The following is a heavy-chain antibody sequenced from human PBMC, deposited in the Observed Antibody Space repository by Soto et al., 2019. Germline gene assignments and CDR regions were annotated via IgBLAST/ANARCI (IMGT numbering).Heavy chain of an antibody. CDR2: IKEDGSEK. CDR1: GCTLSNYG. CDR3: ARVATPISRNDH. J-gene: IGHJ4*02. V-gene: IGHV3-7*03. Sequence: PXGSLRLSCTAAGCTLSNYGMTWVRQAPGKGLEWVARIKEDGSEKYHVDSVKGRFTIFRDNAKNSLYLQMNSLRPEDTAVYYCARVATPISRNDHWGQGTLVTVSS.